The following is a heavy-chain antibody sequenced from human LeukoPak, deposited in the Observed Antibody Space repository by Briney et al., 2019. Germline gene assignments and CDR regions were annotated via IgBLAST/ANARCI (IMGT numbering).Heavy chain of an antibody. CDR1: GFTFSNAW. Sequence: PGGSLRLSCAASGFTFSNAWMSWVRQAPGKGLEWVGRIKSKTDGGTTDYAAPVKGRFTISRDDSKNTLYLQMNSLKTEDTAVYYCTTDFDGSRGFQNYGDYWGQGTLVTVSS. J-gene: IGHJ4*02. D-gene: IGHD1-7*01. V-gene: IGHV3-15*01. CDR3: TTDFDGSRGFQNYGDY. CDR2: IKSKTDGGTT.